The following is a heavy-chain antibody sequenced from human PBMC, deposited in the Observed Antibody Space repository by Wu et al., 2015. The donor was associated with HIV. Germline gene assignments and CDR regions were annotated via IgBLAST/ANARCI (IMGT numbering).Heavy chain of an antibody. Sequence: QVQLVQSGAEVKKPGSSVKVSCKASGGTFSSYAISWVRQAPGQGLEWMGGIIPIFGTANYAQKFQGRVTITADESTSTAYMELSSLRSEDTAVYYCARTEVQDYDILTAHFDLWGRGHPGHCLL. J-gene: IGHJ2*01. CDR2: IIPIFGTA. V-gene: IGHV1-69*12. CDR3: ARTEVQDYDILTAHFDL. CDR1: GGTFSSYA. D-gene: IGHD3-9*01.